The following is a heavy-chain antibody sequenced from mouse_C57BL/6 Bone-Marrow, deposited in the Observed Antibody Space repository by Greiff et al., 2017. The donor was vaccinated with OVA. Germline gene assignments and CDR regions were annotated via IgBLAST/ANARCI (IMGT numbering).Heavy chain of an antibody. D-gene: IGHD4-1*02. J-gene: IGHJ1*03. CDR2: IRSKSSNYAT. CDR3: VRDSNWDFYWYFDV. V-gene: IGHV10-3*01. Sequence: EVNVVESGGGLVQPKGSLKLSCAASGFTFNTYAMHWVRQAPGKGLEWVARIRSKSSNYATYYADSVKDRFTISRDDSQSMLYLQMNNLKTEDTAMYYCVRDSNWDFYWYFDVWGTGTTVTVSS. CDR1: GFTFNTYA.